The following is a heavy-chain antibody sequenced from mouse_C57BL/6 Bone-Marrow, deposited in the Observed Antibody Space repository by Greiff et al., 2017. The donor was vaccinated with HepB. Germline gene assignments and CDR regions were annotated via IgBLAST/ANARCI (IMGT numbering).Heavy chain of an antibody. CDR2: INPYNGDT. Sequence: VQLKQSGPELVKPGDSVKISCKASGYSFTGYFMNWVMQSHGKSLEWIGRINPYNGDTFYNQKFKGKATLTVDKSSSTAHMELRSLTSEDSAVYYCARRGHDSYAMDYWGQGTSVTVSS. V-gene: IGHV1-20*01. CDR3: ARRGHDSYAMDY. J-gene: IGHJ4*01. D-gene: IGHD2-13*01. CDR1: GYSFTGYF.